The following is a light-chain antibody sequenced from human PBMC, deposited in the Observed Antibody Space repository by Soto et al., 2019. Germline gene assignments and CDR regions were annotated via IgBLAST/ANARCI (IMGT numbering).Light chain of an antibody. CDR1: SSDVGGYNY. V-gene: IGLV2-14*01. Sequence: QSALTQPASVSGSPGQSITISCTGTSSDVGGYNYVSWYQQHPGKAPKLMIYEVGNRPSGVSNRFSGSKSGNTASLTISGLQAEDEADYYCSSYTSSSTPHVFGTGTKLTVL. CDR2: EVG. CDR3: SSYTSSSTPHV. J-gene: IGLJ1*01.